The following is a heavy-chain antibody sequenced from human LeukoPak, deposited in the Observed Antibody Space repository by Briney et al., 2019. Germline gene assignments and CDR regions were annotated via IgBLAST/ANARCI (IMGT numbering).Heavy chain of an antibody. V-gene: IGHV1-46*01. J-gene: IGHJ4*02. D-gene: IGHD2-21*01. Sequence: GASVKVSCKASGYTFTSYYMHWVRQAPGQGLEWMGIINPSGGSTSYAQKFQGRVTMTRDTSTSTVYMELSSLRSEDTAVYYCAKDRNVEILFDYWGQGTLVTVSS. CDR2: INPSGGST. CDR1: GYTFTSYY. CDR3: AKDRNVEILFDY.